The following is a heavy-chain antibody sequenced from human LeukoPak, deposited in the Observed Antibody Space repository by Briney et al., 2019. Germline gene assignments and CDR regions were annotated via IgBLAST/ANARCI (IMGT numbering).Heavy chain of an antibody. V-gene: IGHV4-59*01. CDR1: GGSNSGFY. CDR2: IYYTGSN. Sequence: SETLSLTCSVSGGSNSGFYWSWIRQPPGKGLEWIGHIYYTGSNYNRPSLKTRVTMSLDTSKNQLFLNLSSLTAADTAVYYCARSYYDSSGYRYYDYWGQGTLVTVSS. J-gene: IGHJ4*02. D-gene: IGHD3-22*01. CDR3: ARSYYDSSGYRYYDY.